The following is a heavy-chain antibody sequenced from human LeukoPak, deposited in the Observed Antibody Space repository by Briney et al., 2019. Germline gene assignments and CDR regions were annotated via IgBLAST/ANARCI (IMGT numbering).Heavy chain of an antibody. J-gene: IGHJ4*02. D-gene: IGHD5-12*01. Sequence: GGSLRLSCAASGFTFSSYGMHWVRQAPGKGLEWVAVISYDGSNKYYADSVKGRFTISRDNSKNTLYLQMNSLRAEDTAVYYCAKFRLPFDYWGQGTLVTVSS. V-gene: IGHV3-30*18. CDR2: ISYDGSNK. CDR1: GFTFSSYG. CDR3: AKFRLPFDY.